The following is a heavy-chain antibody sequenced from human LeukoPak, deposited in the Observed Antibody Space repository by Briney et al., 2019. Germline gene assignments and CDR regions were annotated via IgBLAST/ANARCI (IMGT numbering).Heavy chain of an antibody. CDR3: ARHGTWELRTVFDY. J-gene: IGHJ4*02. CDR2: INHSGST. V-gene: IGHV4-39*01. CDR1: GGSISSSSYY. Sequence: SETLSLTCTVSGGSISSSSYYWSWIRQPPGKGLEWIGEINHSGSTNYNPSLKSRVTISVDTSKNQFSLKLSSVTAADTAVYYCARHGTWELRTVFDYWGQGTLVTVSS. D-gene: IGHD1-26*01.